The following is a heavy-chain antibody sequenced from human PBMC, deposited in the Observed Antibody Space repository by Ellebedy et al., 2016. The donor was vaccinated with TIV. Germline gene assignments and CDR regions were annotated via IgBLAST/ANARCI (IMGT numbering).Heavy chain of an antibody. V-gene: IGHV3-23*01. J-gene: IGHJ4*02. Sequence: GGSLRLXCAASGFTFNSYAMSWVRQAPGKGLEWVSSISDSGGNTYYADSVRGRFTFSRDNSKNTLYLQMNSLRAEDTAVYYCAKGWLGAGAGTDFDYWGRGTLVTVSS. D-gene: IGHD6-13*01. CDR3: AKGWLGAGAGTDFDY. CDR1: GFTFNSYA. CDR2: ISDSGGNT.